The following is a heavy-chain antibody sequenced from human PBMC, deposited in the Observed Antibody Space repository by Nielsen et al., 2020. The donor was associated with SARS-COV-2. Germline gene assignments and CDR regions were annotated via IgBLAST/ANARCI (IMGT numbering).Heavy chain of an antibody. CDR1: GYTFTSYA. CDR2: INAGNGNT. Sequence: ASVKVSCKASGYTFTSYAMHWVRQAPGQRLEWMGWINAGNGNTKYSQKSQGRVTITRDTSASTAYMELSSLRSDDTAVYYCARDRVGGTTYFEHWGQGTLVTVSS. D-gene: IGHD1-14*01. J-gene: IGHJ4*02. CDR3: ARDRVGGTTYFEH. V-gene: IGHV1-3*01.